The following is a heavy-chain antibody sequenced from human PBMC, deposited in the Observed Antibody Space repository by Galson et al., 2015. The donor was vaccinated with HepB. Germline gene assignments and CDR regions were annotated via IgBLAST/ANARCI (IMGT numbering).Heavy chain of an antibody. J-gene: IGHJ3*02. CDR3: AREGFEFKEVVITTPNDAFDI. CDR2: IYPGDSDT. Sequence: QSGAEVKKPGESLKISCKGSGYSFTSYWIGWVRQMPGKGLEWMGIIYPGDSDTRYSPSFQGQVTISADKSISTAYLQWSSLKASDTAMYYCAREGFEFKEVVITTPNDAFDIWGQGTMVTVSS. CDR1: GYSFTSYW. V-gene: IGHV5-51*01. D-gene: IGHD3-22*01.